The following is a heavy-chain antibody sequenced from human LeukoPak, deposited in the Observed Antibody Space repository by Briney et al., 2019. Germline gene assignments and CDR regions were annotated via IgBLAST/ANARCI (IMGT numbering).Heavy chain of an antibody. J-gene: IGHJ4*02. CDR1: GFPFNRYS. CDR3: ARVPNY. Sequence: GGSLRLSRAASGFPFNRYSINWVRQAPGKRLEWVSSISSGNDYIYYADSLKGRFTISRDNAKNSLYLQMNSLRAEDTAVYYCARVPNYWGQGTLVTVSS. V-gene: IGHV3-21*01. CDR2: ISSGNDYI. D-gene: IGHD2-2*01.